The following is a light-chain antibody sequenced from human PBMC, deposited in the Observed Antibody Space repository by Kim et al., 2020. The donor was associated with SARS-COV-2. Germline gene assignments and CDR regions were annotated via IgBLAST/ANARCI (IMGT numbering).Light chain of an antibody. J-gene: IGKJ4*01. V-gene: IGKV3-15*01. Sequence: VSPGERATTTCRASQGVSSNLARYQQKPGQALRLLIYGASTRDTGIAARFSGSGSGTEFTLTISSLQSEEFAVYYCQQYDNWPLTFGGGTKVDIK. CDR3: QQYDNWPLT. CDR2: GAS. CDR1: QGVSSN.